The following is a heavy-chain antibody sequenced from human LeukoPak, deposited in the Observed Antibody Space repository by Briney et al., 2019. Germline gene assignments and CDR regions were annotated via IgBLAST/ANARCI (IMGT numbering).Heavy chain of an antibody. Sequence: ASVKVSCKASGYTFTSYGISWVRQAPGQGLEWMGWISAYNGNTNYAQKLQGRVTMTTDTSTSTAYMELRSLRSDDTAVYYCARGVWFGESSHYYYYYGMDVWGNGTTVTVSS. CDR3: ARGVWFGESSHYYYYYGMDV. D-gene: IGHD3-10*01. CDR2: ISAYNGNT. V-gene: IGHV1-18*04. CDR1: GYTFTSYG. J-gene: IGHJ6*04.